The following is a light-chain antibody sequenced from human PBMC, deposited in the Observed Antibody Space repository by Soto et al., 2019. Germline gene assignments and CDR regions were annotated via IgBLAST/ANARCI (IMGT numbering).Light chain of an antibody. CDR1: SSDVGGYNY. V-gene: IGLV2-11*01. J-gene: IGLJ1*01. CDR3: CSYAGSDSYV. Sequence: QSVLTQPRSVSGSPGQSVTISCTGTSSDVGGYNYVSWYQQHPGKAPKVMIYDVSKRPSGAPDRFSGSKSGNTASLTISGLQAEDEADYYCCSYAGSDSYVFGTGTKVTVL. CDR2: DVS.